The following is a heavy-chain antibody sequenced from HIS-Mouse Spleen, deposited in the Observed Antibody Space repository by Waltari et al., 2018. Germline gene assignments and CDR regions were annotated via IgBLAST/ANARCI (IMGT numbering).Heavy chain of an antibody. CDR1: GFTVSSNY. J-gene: IGHJ6*02. V-gene: IGHV3-53*01. CDR2: IYGGGST. CDR3: ARDTVIAARSYGMDV. Sequence: EVQLVESGGGLIQPGGSLRLSCAASGFTVSSNYMSWVHQAPGKGLGWVSVIYGGGSTYYADSVKGRFTSSRDNSKNTLYLQMNSLRAEDTAVYYCARDTVIAARSYGMDVWGQGTTVTVSS. D-gene: IGHD6-6*01.